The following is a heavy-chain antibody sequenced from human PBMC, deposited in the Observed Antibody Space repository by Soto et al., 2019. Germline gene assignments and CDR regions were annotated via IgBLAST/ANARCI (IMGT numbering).Heavy chain of an antibody. Sequence: VQLVESGGGLVQPGGSLRLSCAASGFTFSSYAISWVRQAPGQGLEWMGGIIPIFGTANYAQKFQGRVTITADESTSTAYMELSSLRSEDTAVYYCARDYGGNWGQGTLVTVSS. D-gene: IGHD4-17*01. CDR2: IIPIFGTA. CDR1: GFTFSSYA. J-gene: IGHJ4*02. V-gene: IGHV1-69*01. CDR3: ARDYGGN.